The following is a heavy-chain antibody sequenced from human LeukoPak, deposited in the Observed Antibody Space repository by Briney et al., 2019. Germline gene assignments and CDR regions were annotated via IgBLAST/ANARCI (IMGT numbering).Heavy chain of an antibody. Sequence: PSETLSLTCTVSGYSISSGYYWGWIRQPPGKGLEWIGSIYHSGSTYYNPSLKSRVTISVDTSKNQFSLKLSSVTAADTAVYYCAGSSGGIDYWGQGTLVTVSS. V-gene: IGHV4-38-2*02. J-gene: IGHJ4*02. CDR3: AGSSGGIDY. CDR2: IYHSGST. D-gene: IGHD6-6*01. CDR1: GYSISSGYY.